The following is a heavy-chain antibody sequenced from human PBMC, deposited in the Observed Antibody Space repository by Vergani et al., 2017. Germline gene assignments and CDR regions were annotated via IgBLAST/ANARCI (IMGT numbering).Heavy chain of an antibody. CDR1: VISISQTYH. Sequence: HVLLQGSSPGLVKPSETLSLTCVVSVISISQTYHWAWIRQTPGKGLEWIGSVYHRGAISYNPSLVSRVTISVDTSSNEFSLKLTSVTAADTAVYYCASPVWHGFYGNFDNWGQGTLVTVSS. CDR3: ASPVWHGFYGNFDN. CDR2: VYHRGAI. V-gene: IGHV4-38-2*01. J-gene: IGHJ4*02. D-gene: IGHD3-3*01.